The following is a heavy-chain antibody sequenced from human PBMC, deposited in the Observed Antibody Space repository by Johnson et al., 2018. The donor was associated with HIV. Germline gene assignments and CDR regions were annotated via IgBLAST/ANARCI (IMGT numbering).Heavy chain of an antibody. CDR2: ISYDGSNK. V-gene: IGHV3-30*04. J-gene: IGHJ3*02. CDR3: AKARKDYSSNFGVGDVFDI. Sequence: VQLVESGGGVVQPGRSLRLSCAASGFTFSSYAMHWVRQAPGKGLEWVAVISYDGSNKYYADSVKGRFTISRDNSKNTLYLQMNSLRAEDTAVYYCAKARKDYSSNFGVGDVFDIWGQGTMVIVSS. CDR1: GFTFSSYA. D-gene: IGHD6-13*01.